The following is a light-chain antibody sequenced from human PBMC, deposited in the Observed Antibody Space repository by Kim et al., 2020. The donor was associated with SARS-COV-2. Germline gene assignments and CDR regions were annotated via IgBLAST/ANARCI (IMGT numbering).Light chain of an antibody. CDR3: QQRYNWPIT. Sequence: PGERATLSCRASQSVSSSLAWYQLKPGQSPRLLIYDASNRATGIPARFSGGGSGTDFTLSITSLEPEDFAVYYCQQRYNWPITFGRGTRLEIK. V-gene: IGKV3-11*01. CDR1: QSVSSS. CDR2: DAS. J-gene: IGKJ5*01.